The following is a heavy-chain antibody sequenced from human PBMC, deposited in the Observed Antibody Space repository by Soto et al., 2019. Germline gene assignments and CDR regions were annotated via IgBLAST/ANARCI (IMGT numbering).Heavy chain of an antibody. CDR3: ARLLDSRGFDY. CDR1: GGSISSSSYY. V-gene: IGHV4-39*01. J-gene: IGHJ4*02. Sequence: PSETLSLTCTVSGGSISSSSYYWGWIRQPPGKGLEWIGSIYYSGSTYYDPPLKSRVTISVDTSKNQFSLKLSSVTAADTAVYYCARLLDSRGFDYWGQGTLVTVSS. CDR2: IYYSGST. D-gene: IGHD3-10*01.